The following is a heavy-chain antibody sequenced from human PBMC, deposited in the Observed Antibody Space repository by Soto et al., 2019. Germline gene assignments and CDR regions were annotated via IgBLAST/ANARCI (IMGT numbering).Heavy chain of an antibody. CDR2: ISYDGTNK. CDR3: AREGGN. V-gene: IGHV3-30-3*01. J-gene: IGHJ4*02. D-gene: IGHD1-26*01. CDR1: GFIFSSYA. Sequence: QVQLVESGGGVVQPGRSLRLSCAASGFIFSSYAMHWVRQATGKGLEWVAVISYDGTNKDYADSVKGRFTISRDNSKNTMYLQMNSLRAEDTAVYYCAREGGNWGQGTLVTVSS.